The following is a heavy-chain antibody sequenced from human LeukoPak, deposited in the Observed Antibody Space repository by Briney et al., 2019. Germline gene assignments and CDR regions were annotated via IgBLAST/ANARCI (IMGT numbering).Heavy chain of an antibody. D-gene: IGHD3-9*01. CDR2: IYTSGST. V-gene: IGHV4-59*10. CDR3: ATLILTGYYNY. CDR1: GGSFSGYY. Sequence: SETLSLTCAVYGGSFSGYYWSWIRQPAGKGLEWIGRIYTSGSTNYNPSLKSRVTISVDTSKNQFSLKLSSVTAADTAVYYCATLILTGYYNYWGQGTLVTVSS. J-gene: IGHJ4*02.